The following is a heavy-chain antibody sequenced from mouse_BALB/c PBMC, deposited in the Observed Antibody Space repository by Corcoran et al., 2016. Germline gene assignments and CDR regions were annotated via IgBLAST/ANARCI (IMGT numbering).Heavy chain of an antibody. V-gene: IGHV9-3-1*01. CDR1: GYTFTNYG. D-gene: IGHD2-1*01. CDR2: INTYTGEP. J-gene: IGHJ1*01. Sequence: QIQLVQSGPELKKPGETVKISCKASGYTFTNYGMNWVKQAPGKGLKWMGWINTYTGEPTYADDFKGRFAFSLETSASTAYLQINNLKNEDTATYFCAREGNRYFDVWGAGTTVTVSS. CDR3: AREGNRYFDV.